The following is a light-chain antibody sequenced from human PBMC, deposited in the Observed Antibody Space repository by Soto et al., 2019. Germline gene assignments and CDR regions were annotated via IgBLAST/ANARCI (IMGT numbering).Light chain of an antibody. CDR2: DVI. J-gene: IGLJ1*01. V-gene: IGLV2-14*01. CDR1: SSDVGGYNY. CDR3: SSYTSSNTYI. Sequence: QSALTQPASVSGSPGQSITISCTGASSDVGGYNYVSWYQQHPGKAPKVIIYDVINRPSGVSNRFSGSKSGNTASLTISGLQAGDEADYYCSSYTSSNTYIFGTGTKVTVL.